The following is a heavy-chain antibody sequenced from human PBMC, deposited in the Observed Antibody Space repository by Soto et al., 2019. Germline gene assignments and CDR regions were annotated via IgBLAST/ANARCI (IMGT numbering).Heavy chain of an antibody. V-gene: IGHV3-15*07. D-gene: IGHD3-22*01. J-gene: IGHJ4*01. CDR3: TTFSYCTMIIVRFDY. CDR1: GFTFSNAW. CDR2: IKSKTDGGTT. Sequence: GGSLRLSCAASGFTFSNAWINWVRQAPGKGLEWVGRIKSKTDGGTTDYAAPVKGRFAISRDDSKNILYLQMNSLKIEDTVVYYCTTFSYCTMIIVRFDYWGQGTLVTXSA.